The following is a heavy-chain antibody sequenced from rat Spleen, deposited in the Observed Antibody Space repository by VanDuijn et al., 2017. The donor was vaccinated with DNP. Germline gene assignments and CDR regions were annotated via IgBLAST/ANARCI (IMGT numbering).Heavy chain of an antibody. CDR2: ISRSGDDT. Sequence: EVQLVESGGGLVQPGRSLKLSCTASGFTFSNYAMHWIRQAPTKGLRWVASISRSGDDTYYRDSVKGRFTISRDNAKSTLYLQMDGLRSEDTTTYFCARLGWHGWFAYWGQGTLVTVSS. CDR3: ARLGWHGWFAY. V-gene: IGHV5-19*01. CDR1: GFTFSNYA. J-gene: IGHJ3*01. D-gene: IGHD1-11*01.